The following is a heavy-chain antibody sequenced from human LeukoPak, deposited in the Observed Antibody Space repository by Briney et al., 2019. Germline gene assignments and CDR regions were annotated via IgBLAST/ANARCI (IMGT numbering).Heavy chain of an antibody. CDR2: INAGNGNT. V-gene: IGHV1-3*01. J-gene: IGHJ4*02. CDR1: GYTSTTYA. D-gene: IGHD6-13*01. CDR3: ARDPIGSRWPYYFDY. Sequence: GASVKVSCKASGYTSTTYAIHWVRQAPGQRLEWMGWINAGNGNTKYSQKFQARVTITRDTSASTAYMELSSLRSEDTAVYYCARDPIGSRWPYYFDYWGQGTLVTVSS.